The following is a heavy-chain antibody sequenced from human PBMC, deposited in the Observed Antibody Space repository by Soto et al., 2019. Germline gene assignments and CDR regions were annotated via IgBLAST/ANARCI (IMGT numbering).Heavy chain of an antibody. CDR2: IYYSGST. V-gene: IGHV4-59*01. CDR1: GGSISSYY. CDR3: ARESGYTMNLDY. Sequence: SETLSLTCTVSGGSISSYYWSWIRQPPGKGLEWIGYIYYSGSTIYNPSLKSRVTISVDTSKNQFSLKLSSVTAADTAVYYCARESGYTMNLDYWGQGPLVTVSS. J-gene: IGHJ4*02. D-gene: IGHD3-22*01.